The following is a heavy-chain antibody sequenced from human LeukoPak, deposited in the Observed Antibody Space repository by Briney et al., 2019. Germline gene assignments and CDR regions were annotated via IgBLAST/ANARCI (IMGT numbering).Heavy chain of an antibody. V-gene: IGHV4-59*01. Sequence: NSSETLSLTCTVSGGPIGSYYWSWIRQPPGKGLGFIGYIYYDGTTNYNPSLKSRVTISVDASKKQFSLKLPSVTAADTAVFYCACSGNYGPFDYWGQGTLVTVSS. J-gene: IGHJ4*02. CDR1: GGPIGSYY. D-gene: IGHD1-26*01. CDR3: ACSGNYGPFDY. CDR2: IYYDGTT.